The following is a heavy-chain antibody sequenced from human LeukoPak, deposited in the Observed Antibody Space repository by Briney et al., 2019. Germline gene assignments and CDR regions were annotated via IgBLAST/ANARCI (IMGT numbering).Heavy chain of an antibody. CDR1: GYTFTSYY. CDR3: ARTPKPVPAAYPVDV. V-gene: IGHV1-46*01. CDR2: INPSGGST. J-gene: IGHJ4*02. D-gene: IGHD2-2*01. Sequence: ASVKVSCKASGYTFTSYYMHWVRQAPGQGLEWMGIINPSGGSTSYAQKFQGRVTMTRDTPTSTLYMEVSSLRSEDTAVYYCARTPKPVPAAYPVDVWGQGTLVTVSS.